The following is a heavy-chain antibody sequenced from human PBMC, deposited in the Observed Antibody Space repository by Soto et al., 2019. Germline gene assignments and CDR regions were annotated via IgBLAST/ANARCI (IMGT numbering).Heavy chain of an antibody. CDR2: ISGSGSST. CDR1: GFTFSSYA. D-gene: IGHD3-3*01. Sequence: GGSLRLSCAASGFTFSSYAMSWVRQAPGKGLEWVSVISGSGSSTYYADSVKGRFTISRDNSKKTLYVQMNSLRAEDTAVYYCAKMSDFWSGSPTYHFDYWGQGTQVTVSS. V-gene: IGHV3-23*01. J-gene: IGHJ4*02. CDR3: AKMSDFWSGSPTYHFDY.